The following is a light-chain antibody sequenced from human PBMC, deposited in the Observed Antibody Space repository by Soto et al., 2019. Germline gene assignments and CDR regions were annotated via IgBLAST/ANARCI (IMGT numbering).Light chain of an antibody. CDR2: DAS. CDR1: QSISIY. CDR3: QQRADCPIT. Sequence: EIVLTQSPATPPLSPGARAALSCWSSQSISIYLAWYQQKPGQAPRLLIYDASNRATGIPARFSGSGSGTDFTLTISSLEPDDFAVYYCQQRADCPITFGQGTRLEIK. J-gene: IGKJ5*01. V-gene: IGKV3-11*01.